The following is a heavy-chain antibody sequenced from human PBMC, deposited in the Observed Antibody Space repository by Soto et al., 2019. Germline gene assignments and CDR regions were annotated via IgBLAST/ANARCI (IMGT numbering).Heavy chain of an antibody. CDR3: AKDLQSYGDYDYYCYGMDV. CDR1: GFNFSTYG. Sequence: QVQLVESGGGEVQPGRSLTISCAASGFNFSTYGMHWVRQTPGKGLEWVAVISYDGTNKFYSDSVKGRFTISRDNFKNTLTLQMNRLRAYDTAVYSCAKDLQSYGDYDYYCYGMDVWGLGNRVTFSS. D-gene: IGHD4-17*01. CDR2: ISYDGTNK. J-gene: IGHJ6*02. V-gene: IGHV3-30*18.